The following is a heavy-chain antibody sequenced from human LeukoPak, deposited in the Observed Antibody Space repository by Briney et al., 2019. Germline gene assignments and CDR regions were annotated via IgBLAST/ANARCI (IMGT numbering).Heavy chain of an antibody. CDR2: INPSGST. V-gene: IGHV4-34*01. Sequence: SETLSLTCAVYGGSFTGYYSSWVRQPPGQGPEWIGEINPSGSTNYNPCLKSRVTISVDTSKNQFSLKLSSVTAADTAVYYCARGRRRTSITMIQTTAAAFDIWGQGTMVTVSS. CDR1: GGSFTGYY. CDR3: ARGRRRTSITMIQTTAAAFDI. J-gene: IGHJ3*02. D-gene: IGHD3-22*01.